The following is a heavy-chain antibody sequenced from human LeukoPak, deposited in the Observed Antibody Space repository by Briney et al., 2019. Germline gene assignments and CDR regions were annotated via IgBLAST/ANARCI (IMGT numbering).Heavy chain of an antibody. D-gene: IGHD3-16*01. J-gene: IGHJ6*02. CDR3: ARRLETEWLGTVWYGMDV. Sequence: SEALSLTCTVSGGSISSSSYYWGWIRQPPGKGLEWIGSIYYSGSTYYNPSLKSRVTISVDTSKNQFSLKLSSVTAADTAVYYCARRLETEWLGTVWYGMDVWGQGTTVTVSS. V-gene: IGHV4-39*01. CDR2: IYYSGST. CDR1: GGSISSSSYY.